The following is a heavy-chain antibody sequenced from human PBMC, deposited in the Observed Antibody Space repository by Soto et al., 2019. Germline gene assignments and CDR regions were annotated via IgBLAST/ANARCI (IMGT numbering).Heavy chain of an antibody. Sequence: ASVKVSCKASGYTFTGYYMHWVRQAPGQGPEWMGWINPNSGGTNYAQKFQGRVTMTRDTSISTAYMELSRLRSDDTAVYYCAREGDCSGGSCYSFYYYYDMGVWGQGTRVTVSS. CDR1: GYTFTGYY. CDR3: AREGDCSGGSCYSFYYYYDMGV. J-gene: IGHJ6*02. D-gene: IGHD2-15*01. CDR2: INPNSGGT. V-gene: IGHV1-2*02.